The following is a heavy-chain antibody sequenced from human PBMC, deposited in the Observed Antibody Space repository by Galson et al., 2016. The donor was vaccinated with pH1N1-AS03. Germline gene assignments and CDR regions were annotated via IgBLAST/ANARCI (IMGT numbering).Heavy chain of an antibody. J-gene: IGHJ4*02. CDR2: IYHTGTS. V-gene: IGHV4-38-2*01. CDR1: GYSISTGYY. Sequence: SETLSLTCDVSGYSISTGYYWGWIRQPPGKGLEWIGSIYHTGTSHYNPSVKSRVIISVDTSKNQFSLKLCSVSAADTAVDYCVRGGGEIRGDATFPGGADSWGRGTLVSVSS. D-gene: IGHD2-15*01. CDR3: VRGGGEIRGDATFPGGADS.